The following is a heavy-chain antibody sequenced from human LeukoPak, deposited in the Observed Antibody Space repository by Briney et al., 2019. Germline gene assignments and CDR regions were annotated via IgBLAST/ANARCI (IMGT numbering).Heavy chain of an antibody. J-gene: IGHJ4*02. D-gene: IGHD3-10*01. Sequence: GGSLRLSCVASGFTFSDYWMSWVRQIPGKGLELVAKVKEDGSSQNYVDSVKGRLTISRDNVKNSLYLQMDSLRTEDTAVYYCATETWFAFDYWGQGAVVTVSS. CDR1: GFTFSDYW. V-gene: IGHV3-7*01. CDR2: VKEDGSSQ. CDR3: ATETWFAFDY.